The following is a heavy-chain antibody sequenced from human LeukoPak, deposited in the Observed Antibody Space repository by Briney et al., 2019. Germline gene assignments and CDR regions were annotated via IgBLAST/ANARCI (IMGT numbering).Heavy chain of an antibody. V-gene: IGHV3-23*01. Sequence: GGSLRLSCAASGFTFSSYAMSWVRQAPGEGLEWVSAISGSGGSTYYADSVKGRFTISRDNSKNTLYLQMNSLRAEDTAVYYCAKDRLMVRGVILGNYFDYWGQGTLVTVSS. CDR2: ISGSGGST. CDR1: GFTFSSYA. CDR3: AKDRLMVRGVILGNYFDY. D-gene: IGHD3-10*01. J-gene: IGHJ4*02.